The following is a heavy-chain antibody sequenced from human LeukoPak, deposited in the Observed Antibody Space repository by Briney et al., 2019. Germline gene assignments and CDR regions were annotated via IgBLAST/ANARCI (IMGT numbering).Heavy chain of an antibody. Sequence: GGSLRLSCVASGFTFSSYTMSWVRQAPGKGLEWVSAISGSGGSTYYADSVKGRFTISRDNSKNTLYLQMNSLRAEDTAVYYCAKAVGQLTPFDYWGQGTLVTVSS. CDR2: ISGSGGST. CDR3: AKAVGQLTPFDY. CDR1: GFTFSSYT. V-gene: IGHV3-23*01. J-gene: IGHJ4*02. D-gene: IGHD1-1*01.